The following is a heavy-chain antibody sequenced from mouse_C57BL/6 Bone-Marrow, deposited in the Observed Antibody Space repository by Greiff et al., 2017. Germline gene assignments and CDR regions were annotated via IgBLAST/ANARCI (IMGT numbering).Heavy chain of an antibody. D-gene: IGHD2-1*01. Sequence: QVQLQQPGAELVMPGASVKLSCKASGYTFTSYWMHWVKQRPGQGLEWIGEIDPSDSYTNYNQKFKGKSTLTVDKSSSTAYMQLSSLTSEDSAVYYCARWGYYGKGYYAMDYWGQGTSVTVSS. V-gene: IGHV1-69*01. CDR2: IDPSDSYT. CDR3: ARWGYYGKGYYAMDY. J-gene: IGHJ4*01. CDR1: GYTFTSYW.